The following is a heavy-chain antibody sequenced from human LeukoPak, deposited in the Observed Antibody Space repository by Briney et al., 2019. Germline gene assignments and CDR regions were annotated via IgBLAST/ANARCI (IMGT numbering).Heavy chain of an antibody. CDR2: ISSSSSYI. D-gene: IGHD5-12*01. CDR3: ARVEVAMGYFDY. V-gene: IGHV3-21*01. J-gene: IGHJ4*02. CDR1: GFTFSSYS. Sequence: PGGSLRPSRAASGFTFSSYSMNWVRQAPGEGLEWVSSISSSSSYIYYADSVKGRFTISRDNTKNSLYLQMNSLRAEDTAVYYCARVEVAMGYFDYWGQGTLVTVSS.